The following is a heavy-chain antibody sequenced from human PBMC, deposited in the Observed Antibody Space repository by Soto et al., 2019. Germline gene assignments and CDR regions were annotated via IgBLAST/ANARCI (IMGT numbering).Heavy chain of an antibody. CDR1: GYTFTSYA. J-gene: IGHJ6*02. Sequence: QVQLVQSGAEEKKPGASVKVSCKASGYTFTSYAMHWVRQAPGQRLEWMGWMNAGNGNTKYSQKFQGRVTITRDTSASTVYMELSSLRSEDTAVYYCARGPGTGMDVWGQGTTVTVSS. D-gene: IGHD1-1*01. CDR2: MNAGNGNT. CDR3: ARGPGTGMDV. V-gene: IGHV1-3*05.